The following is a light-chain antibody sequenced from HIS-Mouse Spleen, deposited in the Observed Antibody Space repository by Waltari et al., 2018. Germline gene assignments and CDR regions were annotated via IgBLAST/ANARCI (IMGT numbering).Light chain of an antibody. CDR3: YSTDSSGNHRV. Sequence: SYELTQQPSVSVSPGQTARITCSGDALPQQYASWYQQKSGQAPVLVIYEDSKRPSGIPERFSGSSSGTMTTLTISGAQVEDEAGYYCYSTDSSGNHRVFGGGTKLTVL. J-gene: IGLJ2*01. CDR2: EDS. V-gene: IGLV3-10*01. CDR1: ALPQQY.